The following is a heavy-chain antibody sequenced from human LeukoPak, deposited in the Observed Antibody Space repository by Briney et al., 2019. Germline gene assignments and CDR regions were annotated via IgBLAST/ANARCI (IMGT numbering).Heavy chain of an antibody. J-gene: IGHJ6*02. D-gene: IGHD5-18*01. CDR1: GFTFSDRD. CDR3: ALWSYYYYGLDV. V-gene: IGHV3-72*01. Sequence: GGSLRLSCAASGFTFSDRDMDWVRQAPGKGLEWVGRSRNKAKSHTTEYAASVKGRSTISRDNSNNSVWLQMNSLKTEDTAVYYCALWSYYYYGLDVWGQGTTVTVSS. CDR2: SRNKAKSHTT.